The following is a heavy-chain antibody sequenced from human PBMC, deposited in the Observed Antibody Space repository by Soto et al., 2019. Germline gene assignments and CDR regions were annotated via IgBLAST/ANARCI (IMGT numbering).Heavy chain of an antibody. D-gene: IGHD2-15*01. CDR1: GFTFSSYA. CDR3: AKVVSALASKYCSGGSCYYTHYYYGMDV. Sequence: GVLRLSCAASGFTFSSYAMSWVRQAPGKGLEWVSAISGSGGSTYYADSVKGRFTISRDNSKNTLYLQMNSLRAEDTAVYYCAKVVSALASKYCSGGSCYYTHYYYGMDVWGQGTTVTVSS. V-gene: IGHV3-23*01. J-gene: IGHJ6*02. CDR2: ISGSGGST.